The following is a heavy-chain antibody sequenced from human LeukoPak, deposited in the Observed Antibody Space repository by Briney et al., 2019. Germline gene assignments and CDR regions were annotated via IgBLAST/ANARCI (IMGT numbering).Heavy chain of an antibody. V-gene: IGHV3-48*03. CDR3: ARKLTHYFDY. J-gene: IGHJ4*02. CDR2: ITTSGSTI. Sequence: GGSLRLSCATSGFTFSSYEMNWVRLAPGKGLEWVSYITTSGSTIYYADSVKGRLTISRDNAKNLLFLQMNSLRAEDTAVYYCARKLTHYFDYWGQGTLVTVSS. D-gene: IGHD3-9*01. CDR1: GFTFSSYE.